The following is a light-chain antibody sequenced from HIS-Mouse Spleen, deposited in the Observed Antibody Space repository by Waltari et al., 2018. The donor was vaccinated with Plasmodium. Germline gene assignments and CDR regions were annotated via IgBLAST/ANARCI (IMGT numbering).Light chain of an antibody. V-gene: IGLV3-19*01. J-gene: IGLJ2*01. CDR2: GKN. CDR1: SLRSYY. Sequence: SSELTQDPAVSVALGQTVRITCQGGSLRSYYASWDQQKQGQAPVLVIYGKNNRPSGIPDRFSGSSSGNTASLTITGAQAEDEADYYCNSRDSSGNHLVFGGGTKLTVL. CDR3: NSRDSSGNHLV.